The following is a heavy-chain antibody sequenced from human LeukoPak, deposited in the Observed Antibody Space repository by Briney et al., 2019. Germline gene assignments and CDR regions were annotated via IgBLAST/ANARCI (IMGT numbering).Heavy chain of an antibody. CDR3: ARGGQVTNWNYDYYNYNMDV. D-gene: IGHD1-7*01. V-gene: IGHV4-39*07. Sequence: SETLSLTCTVSGGSISSSSYYWGWIRQSPGKGLEWIGNIYWRGNTYYDPSLKSRVTISVDTSKNQVSLNLRSVTAADTAVYYCARGGQVTNWNYDYYNYNMDVWGKGTTVTVSS. CDR1: GGSISSSSYY. J-gene: IGHJ6*03. CDR2: IYWRGNT.